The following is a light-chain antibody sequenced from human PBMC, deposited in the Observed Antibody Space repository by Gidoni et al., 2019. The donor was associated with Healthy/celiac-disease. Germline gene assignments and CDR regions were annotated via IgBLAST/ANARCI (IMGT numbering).Light chain of an antibody. CDR3: QQYCSSPGFT. V-gene: IGKV3-20*01. J-gene: IGKJ3*01. CDR2: CAS. CDR1: QSVSSSY. Sequence: EIESTQSPGTLSVSPGERATLSCRASQSVSSSYLAWYHQKPGQAPSLLIYCASSRATGIPDSFSSSGSSTDFTLPISRLVPEDFAVYYCQQYCSSPGFTFGPGTKVDIK.